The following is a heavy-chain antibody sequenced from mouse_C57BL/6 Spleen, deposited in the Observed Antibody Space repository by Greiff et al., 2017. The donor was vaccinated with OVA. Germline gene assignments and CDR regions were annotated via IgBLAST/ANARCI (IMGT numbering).Heavy chain of an antibody. D-gene: IGHD1-1*01. V-gene: IGHV1-55*01. Sequence: QVQLQQPGAELVKPGASVKMSCKASGYTFTSYWITWVKQRPGPGLEWIGDIYPGSGSTNYNEKFKSKATLTVDTSSSTAYMQLSSLTSEDSAVYYCARLLRVGPGWYFDVWGTGTTVTVSS. CDR1: GYTFTSYW. CDR3: ARLLRVGPGWYFDV. J-gene: IGHJ1*03. CDR2: IYPGSGST.